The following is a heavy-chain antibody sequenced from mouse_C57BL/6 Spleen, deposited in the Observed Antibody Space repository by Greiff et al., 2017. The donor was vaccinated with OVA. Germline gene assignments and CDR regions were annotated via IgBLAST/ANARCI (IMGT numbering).Heavy chain of an antibody. CDR1: GYTFTSYW. CDR3: ERSGYDDGYYNYFDY. J-gene: IGHJ2*01. D-gene: IGHD2-3*01. CDR2: IDPSDSYT. V-gene: IGHV1-69*01. Sequence: QVQLQQPGAELVMPGASVKLSCKASGYTFTSYWMHWVKQRPGQGLEWIGEIDPSDSYTNYNQKFKGKSTLTVDKSSSTAYMQLRSLTSEDSAVYYCERSGYDDGYYNYFDYWGQGTTLTVSS.